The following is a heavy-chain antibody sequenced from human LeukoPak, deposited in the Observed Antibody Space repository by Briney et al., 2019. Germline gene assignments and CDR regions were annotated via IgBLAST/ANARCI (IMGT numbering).Heavy chain of an antibody. J-gene: IGHJ4*02. CDR2: IKQDGSEK. D-gene: IGHD5-24*01. CDR1: GFTFSSYG. V-gene: IGHV3-7*01. Sequence: GGSLRLSCAASGFTFSSYGMHWVRQAPGKGLEWVANIKQDGSEKYYVDSVKGRFTISRDNAKNSLYLQMNSLRAEDTAVYYCARGYVWEMAIHFDYWGQGTLVTVSS. CDR3: ARGYVWEMAIHFDY.